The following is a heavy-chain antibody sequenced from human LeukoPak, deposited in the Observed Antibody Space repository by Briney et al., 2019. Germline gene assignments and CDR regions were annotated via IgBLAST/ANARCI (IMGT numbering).Heavy chain of an antibody. CDR1: GGSISSYH. D-gene: IGHD5-24*01. J-gene: IGHJ4*02. CDR3: ARESRDGYDYFDY. Sequence: SETLSLTCTVSGGSISSYHWSWIRQPPREALEGIGYIYCSGSTNYNPSLESRVTISVDTSKNQFSLKLSSVTAADTAEYYCARESRDGYDYFDYWGQGTLVTVSS. CDR2: IYCSGST. V-gene: IGHV4-59*01.